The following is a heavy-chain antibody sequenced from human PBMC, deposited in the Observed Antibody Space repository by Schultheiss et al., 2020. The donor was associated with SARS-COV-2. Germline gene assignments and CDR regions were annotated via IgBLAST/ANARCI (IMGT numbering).Heavy chain of an antibody. J-gene: IGHJ6*03. V-gene: IGHV3-NL1*01. CDR3: ARQTYFTYYDFWSCIPGYYYYYMDV. D-gene: IGHD3-3*01. CDR2: IYSGGST. CDR1: GFTFSSYG. Sequence: GGSLRLSCAASGFTFSSYGMHWVRQAPGKVLEWVSVIYSGGSTYYADSVKGRFTISSDNARNSLYRQMNSLRAEDTAVYYCARQTYFTYYDFWSCIPGYYYYYMDVWGKGTTVTVAS.